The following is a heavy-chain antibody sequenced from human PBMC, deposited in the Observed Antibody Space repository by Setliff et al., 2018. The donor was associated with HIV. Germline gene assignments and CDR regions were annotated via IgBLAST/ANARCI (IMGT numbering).Heavy chain of an antibody. V-gene: IGHV4-39*07. CDR2: ISSSGNT. D-gene: IGHD3-10*01. Sequence: PSETLSLTCTVSGGSISSSSYYWGWIRQPPGKGLEWIGSISSSGNTYYNPSLKSRVTISADTSKNQFSLKLTSVTAADTAVYYCARGRMGYYGSGSYLPWGQGMLVTVSS. J-gene: IGHJ5*02. CDR3: ARGRMGYYGSGSYLP. CDR1: GGSISSSSYY.